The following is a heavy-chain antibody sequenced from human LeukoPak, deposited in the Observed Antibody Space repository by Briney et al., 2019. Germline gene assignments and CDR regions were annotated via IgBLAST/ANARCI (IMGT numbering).Heavy chain of an antibody. Sequence: PSETLSLTCTVSGGSISSSSYYWGWIRQPPGKGLEWIGCIYYSGSTYYNPSLKSRVTISVDTSKNQFSLKLSSVTAADTAVYYCARDHDSSGYYRWGWPENWFDPWGQGTLVTVSS. J-gene: IGHJ5*02. CDR2: IYYSGST. CDR1: GGSISSSSYY. D-gene: IGHD3-22*01. V-gene: IGHV4-39*07. CDR3: ARDHDSSGYYRWGWPENWFDP.